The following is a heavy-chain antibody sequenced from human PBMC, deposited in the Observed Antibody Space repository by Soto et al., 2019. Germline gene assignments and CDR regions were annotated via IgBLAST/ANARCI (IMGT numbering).Heavy chain of an antibody. CDR3: AKAVGKLSPESFDY. CDR1: GFAFNSYA. D-gene: IGHD3-16*02. Sequence: QVQLVESGGGVVQPGRSLRLSCAASGFAFNSYAMHWVRQAPGKGLEWVAIMSYDGNNQYYADSVKGRFTISRDNFKNTLYMQMTSMRAEDTAMYYWAKAVGKLSPESFDYWGQGILGTVSS. CDR2: MSYDGNNQ. V-gene: IGHV3-30*18. J-gene: IGHJ4*02.